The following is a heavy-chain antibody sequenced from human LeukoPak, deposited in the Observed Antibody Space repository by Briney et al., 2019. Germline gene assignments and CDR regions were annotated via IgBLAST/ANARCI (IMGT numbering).Heavy chain of an antibody. Sequence: PGGSLRLSCAASGFTFSSYGMHWVRQAPGKGLEWVAFIRYDGSNKYYADSVKGRFTISRGNSKNTLYLQMNSLRAEDTAVYYCANDDCSSTSCLDYWGQGTLVTVSS. D-gene: IGHD2-2*01. CDR3: ANDDCSSTSCLDY. CDR2: IRYDGSNK. J-gene: IGHJ4*02. CDR1: GFTFSSYG. V-gene: IGHV3-30*02.